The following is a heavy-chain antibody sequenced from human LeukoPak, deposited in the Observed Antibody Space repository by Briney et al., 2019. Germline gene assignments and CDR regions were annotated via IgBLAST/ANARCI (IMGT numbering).Heavy chain of an antibody. D-gene: IGHD3-3*01. V-gene: IGHV3-73*01. CDR2: IKSKANNYAT. Sequence: GGSLKLSCAASGFTFSGSAVHWVRQASGKGLEWVGRIKSKANNYATAYAASVKGRFTISRDDSKNTAYLQMNSPKTEDTAVYYCTIDFWSGYPFNWGQGTLVTVSS. CDR1: GFTFSGSA. CDR3: TIDFWSGYPFN. J-gene: IGHJ4*02.